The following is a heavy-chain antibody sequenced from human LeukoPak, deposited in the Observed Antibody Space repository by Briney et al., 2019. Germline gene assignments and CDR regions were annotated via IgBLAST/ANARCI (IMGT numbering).Heavy chain of an antibody. V-gene: IGHV3-48*01. D-gene: IGHD2-2*01. J-gene: IGHJ4*02. Sequence: PGGSLRLSCAASGFTFSSYSMNWVRQAPGKGLEWVSYISSSSSTIYYADSVKGRFTISRDNAKNSLYLQMNSLRAEDTAVYYCARDIVVVPAATEDYWGQGTLVTVSS. CDR1: GFTFSSYS. CDR2: ISSSSSTI. CDR3: ARDIVVVPAATEDY.